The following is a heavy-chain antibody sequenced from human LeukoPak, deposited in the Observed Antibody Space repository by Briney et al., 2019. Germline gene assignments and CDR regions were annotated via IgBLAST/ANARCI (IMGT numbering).Heavy chain of an antibody. D-gene: IGHD3-10*01. J-gene: IGHJ5*02. V-gene: IGHV4/OR15-8*02. Sequence: SDTLSLICGVSGGSISSTNWWTWVRQPPGKGLEWIGEIPHSGNTNYNPSLGGRVTISLDKSKNQFSLNLSSVTAADTAVYYCARGYYYGSGKPGDNWFDPWGQGMLVTISA. CDR2: IPHSGNT. CDR1: GGSISSTNW. CDR3: ARGYYYGSGKPGDNWFDP.